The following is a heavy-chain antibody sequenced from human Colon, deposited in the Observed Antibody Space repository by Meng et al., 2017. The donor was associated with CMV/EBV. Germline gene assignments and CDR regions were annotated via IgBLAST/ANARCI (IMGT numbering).Heavy chain of an antibody. CDR2: FYFNEDTNYRSN. D-gene: IGHD2-15*01. J-gene: IGHJ5*02. Sequence: SETLSLTCTVSGGSLRSAAYFWSWIRQSPGRGLEWIGNFYFNEDTNYRSNNYNPYLRGRAIISLDTSRNQVSLRLNSVTAADTAIHYCAREVVVSGVYWFDPWGPGTLVTVSS. V-gene: IGHV4-61*08. CDR3: AREVVVSGVYWFDP. CDR1: GGSLRSAAYF.